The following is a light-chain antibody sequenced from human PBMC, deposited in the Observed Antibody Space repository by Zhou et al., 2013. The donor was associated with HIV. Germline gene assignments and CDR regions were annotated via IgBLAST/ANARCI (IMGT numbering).Light chain of an antibody. CDR2: GAS. Sequence: EIVMTQSPATLSLSPGERATLSCRASQSVSSSYLSWYQQKPGQAPRLLIYGASTRATGIPARFSGSGSGTDFTLTIRRLEPEDFAVYYCQQYGSSPLTFGGGTKVE. CDR1: QSVSSSY. CDR3: QQYGSSPLT. V-gene: IGKV3D-7*01. J-gene: IGKJ4*01.